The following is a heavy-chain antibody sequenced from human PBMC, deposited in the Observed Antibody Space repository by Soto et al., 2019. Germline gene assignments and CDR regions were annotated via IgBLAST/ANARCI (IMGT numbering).Heavy chain of an antibody. J-gene: IGHJ4*02. CDR2: IDAGNGNT. CDR3: ARSETDYSTFDY. Sequence: ASVKVSCKASGYTFTRNAIHWVRQAPGQRLEWIGKIDAGNGNTEYSQKFQGRVTITRDTSASAAYMELSTLGSEDTSIYYCARSETDYSTFDYWGQGTLVTVSS. CDR1: GYTFTRNA. V-gene: IGHV1-3*01. D-gene: IGHD3-9*01.